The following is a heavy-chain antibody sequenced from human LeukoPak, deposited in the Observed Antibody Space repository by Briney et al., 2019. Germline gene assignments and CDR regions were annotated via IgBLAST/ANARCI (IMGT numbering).Heavy chain of an antibody. CDR2: IIPIFGTA. CDR3: ASGNIVVVPALYGMNV. J-gene: IGHJ6*04. D-gene: IGHD2-2*01. V-gene: IGHV1-69*06. CDR1: GGTFSSYA. Sequence: SVKVSCKASGGTFSSYAISWVRQAPGQGLEWMGGIIPIFGTANYAQKFQGRVTITADKSTSTAYMELSSLRSEDTAVYYCASGNIVVVPALYGMNVWGKGTTVTVSS.